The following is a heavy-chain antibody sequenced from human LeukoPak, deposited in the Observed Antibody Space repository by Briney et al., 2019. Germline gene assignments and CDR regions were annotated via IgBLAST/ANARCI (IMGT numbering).Heavy chain of an antibody. Sequence: ASVSVSCKASGYTFTSYGISWVRQAPGQGLEGMGGISAYNGNTNYAQKLQGRVTMTTDTSTSTAYMELRSLRSDDTAVYYCARDHYDFWSGYWPEYYYGMDVWGQGTTVTVSS. J-gene: IGHJ6*02. V-gene: IGHV1-18*01. CDR2: ISAYNGNT. CDR3: ARDHYDFWSGYWPEYYYGMDV. CDR1: GYTFTSYG. D-gene: IGHD3-3*01.